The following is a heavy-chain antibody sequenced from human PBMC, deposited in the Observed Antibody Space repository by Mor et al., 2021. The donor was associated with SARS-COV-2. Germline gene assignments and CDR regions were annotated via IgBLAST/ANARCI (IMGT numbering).Heavy chain of an antibody. J-gene: IGHJ5*02. Sequence: SDTRYSPSFQGQITISADKSISTAYLQWSSLKASDTAIYYCARDSSSSIGGWFDPWGQGTLVTVSS. D-gene: IGHD6-6*01. V-gene: IGHV5-51*01. CDR2: SDT. CDR3: ARDSSSSIGGWFDP.